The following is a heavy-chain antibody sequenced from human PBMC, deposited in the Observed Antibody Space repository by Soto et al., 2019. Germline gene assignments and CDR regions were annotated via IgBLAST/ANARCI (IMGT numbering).Heavy chain of an antibody. CDR2: ISYDGSDK. CDR1: GFTFSSYA. Sequence: QVQLVESGGGVVQPGRSLRLSCAASGFTFSSYAMHWVRQAPGKGLEWVAVISYDGSDKYYAQSVKGRFTISRDNSKNTLYLQMNSLRTDDTAVYYCARERDSYAYLPLWPVDYWGQGTLVTVSS. D-gene: IGHD5-18*01. CDR3: ARERDSYAYLPLWPVDY. J-gene: IGHJ4*02. V-gene: IGHV3-30-3*01.